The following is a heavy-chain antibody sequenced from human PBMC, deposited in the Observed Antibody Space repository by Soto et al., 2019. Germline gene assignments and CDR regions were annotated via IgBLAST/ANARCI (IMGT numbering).Heavy chain of an antibody. D-gene: IGHD3-3*01. CDR1: GFTNYW. Sequence: PGESLKISCQGSGFTNYWIAWVRQMPGKGLERMGIIYPGDSDTRYSPSFQGQVTISADTSISTAYLQWSSLEASVTAMYYCATSFAVGGTWAFVFSCKGTMVTV. J-gene: IGHJ3*01. CDR3: ATSFAVGGTWAFVF. CDR2: IYPGDSDT. V-gene: IGHV5-51*01.